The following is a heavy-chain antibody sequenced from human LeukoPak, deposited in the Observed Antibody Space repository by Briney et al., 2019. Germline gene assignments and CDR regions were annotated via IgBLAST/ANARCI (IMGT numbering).Heavy chain of an antibody. V-gene: IGHV3-21*01. J-gene: IGHJ4*02. CDR1: GFTFSSYS. CDR3: ARGDGKGSPYFDY. CDR2: IGSSSSYI. D-gene: IGHD2-15*01. Sequence: PGGSLRLSCAASGFTFSSYSMNWVRQAPGKGLEWVSSIGSSSSYIYYADSVKGRFTISRDNAKNSLYLQMNSLRAEDTAVYYCARGDGKGSPYFDYWGQGTLVTVSS.